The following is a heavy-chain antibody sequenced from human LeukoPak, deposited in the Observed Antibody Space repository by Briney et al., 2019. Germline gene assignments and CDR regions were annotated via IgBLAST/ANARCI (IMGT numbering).Heavy chain of an antibody. CDR3: ARFTFSGYSYGTTGFDY. CDR1: GGSISSYY. V-gene: IGHV4-59*12. CDR2: IYYSGST. Sequence: SETLSLTCTVSGGSISSYYWSWIRQPPGKGLEWIGYIYYSGSTNYNPSLKSRVTISVDTSRNQFSLKLSSVTAADTAVYYCARFTFSGYSYGTTGFDYWGQGTLVTVSS. D-gene: IGHD5-18*01. J-gene: IGHJ4*02.